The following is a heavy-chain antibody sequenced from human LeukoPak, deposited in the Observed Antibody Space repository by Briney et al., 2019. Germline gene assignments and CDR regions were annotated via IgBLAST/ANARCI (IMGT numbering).Heavy chain of an antibody. Sequence: SETLSLTCTVSGSSITNYYWTWIRQSPGKGLEWIGYIYYSGSTKYNPSLESRVTISVDTSKNQFSLKLKSVTTADTAVYYCARDSGFVSYWGQGILVTVSS. J-gene: IGHJ4*02. CDR3: ARDSGFVSY. D-gene: IGHD3-16*01. CDR1: GSSITNYY. CDR2: IYYSGST. V-gene: IGHV4-59*01.